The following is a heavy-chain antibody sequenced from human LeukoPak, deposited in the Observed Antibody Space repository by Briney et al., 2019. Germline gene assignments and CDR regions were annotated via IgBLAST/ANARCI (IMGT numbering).Heavy chain of an antibody. D-gene: IGHD3-22*01. CDR1: GYTFTSYY. Sequence: GASAKVSCKASGYTFTSYYMHWVRQAPGQGLEWMGTINPSGGSTSYAQKFQGRVTMTRDTSTSTVYMELSSLRSEDTAVYYCARGPELNYYDSSGYYSNWGQGTLVTVSS. J-gene: IGHJ4*02. CDR3: ARGPELNYYDSSGYYSN. V-gene: IGHV1-46*01. CDR2: INPSGGST.